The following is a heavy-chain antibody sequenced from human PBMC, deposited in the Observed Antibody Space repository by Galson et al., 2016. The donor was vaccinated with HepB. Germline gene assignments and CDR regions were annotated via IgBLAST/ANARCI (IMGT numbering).Heavy chain of an antibody. CDR1: GFSFSSYA. V-gene: IGHV3-73*01. D-gene: IGHD3-16*01. CDR3: SSRDFTHYGVDY. Sequence: SLRLSCAASGFSFSSYAMSWVRQASGKGLEWVGRIRSKTHSSATAYATSVEGRFTISRDDSKNTTYLLMNSLKTEDTAVYYCSSRDFTHYGVDYWGLETLVIVSS. J-gene: IGHJ4*02. CDR2: IRSKTHSSAT.